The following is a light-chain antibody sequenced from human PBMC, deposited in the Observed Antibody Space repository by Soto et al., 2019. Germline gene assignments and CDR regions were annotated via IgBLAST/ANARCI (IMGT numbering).Light chain of an antibody. CDR2: GAS. V-gene: IGKV3-20*01. Sequence: IVLTQSPGTLSLSQGERATLSCRASQSVSSSYLAWYQQKPGQAPRLLIYGASSRATGIPDRFSVSGSGTDFTLTISRLEAEDFAVYYCQQYGSSPRFTFGGGTKVEIK. J-gene: IGKJ4*01. CDR1: QSVSSSY. CDR3: QQYGSSPRFT.